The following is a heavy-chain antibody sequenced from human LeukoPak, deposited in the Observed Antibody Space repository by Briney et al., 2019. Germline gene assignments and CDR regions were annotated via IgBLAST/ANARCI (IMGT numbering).Heavy chain of an antibody. D-gene: IGHD1-26*01. CDR2: IYTSGST. J-gene: IGHJ4*02. CDR1: GGSISSGSYY. Sequence: SETLSLTCTVSGGSISSGSYYWSWIRQPAGKGLEWIGRIYTSGSTNYNPSLKSRVTISLDASKNQFSLKLSSVTAADTAVYYCARGEAGATTDFDYWGPGTLVTVSS. V-gene: IGHV4-61*02. CDR3: ARGEAGATTDFDY.